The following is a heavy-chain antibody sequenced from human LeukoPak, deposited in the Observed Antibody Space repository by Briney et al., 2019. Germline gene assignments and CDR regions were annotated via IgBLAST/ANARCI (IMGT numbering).Heavy chain of an antibody. CDR3: ARGEVSGYSSGWYPFDY. D-gene: IGHD6-19*01. J-gene: IGHJ4*02. CDR1: GFTFSSYE. V-gene: IGHV3-48*02. CDR2: ISSSSSTI. Sequence: GGSLRLSCAASGFTFSSYEMNWVRQAPGKGLEWVSYISSSSSTIYYADSVKGRFTISRDNAKNSLYLQMNSLRDEDTAVYYCARGEVSGYSSGWYPFDYWGQGTLVTVSS.